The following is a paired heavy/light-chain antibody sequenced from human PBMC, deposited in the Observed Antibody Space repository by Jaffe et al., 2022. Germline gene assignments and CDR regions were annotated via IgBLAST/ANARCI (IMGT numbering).Heavy chain of an antibody. Sequence: EVRLVGSGGGSVQPGGSLRLSCSASGFTFSNYEMNWVRQAPGKGLEWVSYIGTGGNIIYYADSVKGRFTISRDNAKNSLYLQMNSLRAEDTAVYYCVTLSGLGPFGALGPFIPWGQGTLVTVSS. CDR3: VTLSGLGPFGALGPFIP. J-gene: IGHJ5*02. CDR2: IGTGGNII. D-gene: IGHD3-16*01. CDR1: GFTFSNYE. V-gene: IGHV3-48*03.
Light chain of an antibody. CDR1: QSVLYRSTDKDY. Sequence: DIVMTQSPDSVAVSLGERVTINCKSSQSVLYRSTDKDYLAWYQQKPGQTPKLLIYWASTRESGVPDRFSGSGSGTDFTLTISSLQAEDVAVYYCQQYCTLPWTFGQGTKVEIK. CDR3: QQYCTLPWT. V-gene: IGKV4-1*01. J-gene: IGKJ1*01. CDR2: WAS.